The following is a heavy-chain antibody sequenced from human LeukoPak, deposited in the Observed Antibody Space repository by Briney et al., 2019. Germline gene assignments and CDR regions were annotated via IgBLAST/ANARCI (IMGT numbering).Heavy chain of an antibody. CDR3: ARANYYETSGILTPYYYGMDV. CDR1: GFTFSSYA. CDR2: ISYDENNK. D-gene: IGHD3-22*01. Sequence: GRSLRLSCAASGFTFSSYAMYWVRQAPGKGLEWVAVISYDENNKYYAESVKGRVTISRDNSKNTLYLQMSSLRVEDTAVYYCARANYYETSGILTPYYYGMDVWGQGTTVTVSS. V-gene: IGHV3-30-3*01. J-gene: IGHJ6*02.